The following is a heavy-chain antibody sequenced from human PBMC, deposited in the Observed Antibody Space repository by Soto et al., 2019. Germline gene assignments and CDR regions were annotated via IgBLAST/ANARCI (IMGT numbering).Heavy chain of an antibody. CDR2: IYYSGST. D-gene: IGHD2-2*01. V-gene: IGHV4-31*03. Sequence: QVQLQESGPGLVKPSQTLSLTCTVSGGSISSGGYYWSWIRQHPGKGLEWIGYIYYSGSTYYNPSIESRVTISVDTSKNQFSLKLSSVAASDTAVYYCAREWALGYCSSTSCYEPHYWGEGTLVTVSS. CDR3: AREWALGYCSSTSCYEPHY. CDR1: GGSISSGGYY. J-gene: IGHJ4*02.